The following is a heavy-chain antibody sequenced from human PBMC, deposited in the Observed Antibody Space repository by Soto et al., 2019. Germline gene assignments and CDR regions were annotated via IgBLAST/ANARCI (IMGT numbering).Heavy chain of an antibody. CDR1: GYTFTGYY. J-gene: IGHJ5*02. D-gene: IGHD1-1*01. Sequence: ASVKVSCKASGYTFTGYYMHWVRQAPGQGLEWMGWINPNSGGTHYAQKFPGWVTMTRDTSISTAYMELSRLRSDDTAVYYCARSTTTGTAFDPWGQGTLVTVSS. V-gene: IGHV1-2*04. CDR3: ARSTTTGTAFDP. CDR2: INPNSGGT.